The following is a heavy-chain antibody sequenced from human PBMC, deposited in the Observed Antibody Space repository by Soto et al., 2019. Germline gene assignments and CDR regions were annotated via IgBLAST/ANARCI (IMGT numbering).Heavy chain of an antibody. Sequence: QVPLQESGPGLVKPSQTLSLTCTVSGGSISSGDYYWSWIRQPPGKGLEWIGYIYYSGTTYYNPSLKSRVXXXVXXSTNQFSLKLSSVTAADTSVYYCAINSYAYTFYDYWGQGTLVTVSS. J-gene: IGHJ4*02. CDR2: IYYSGTT. CDR3: AINSYAYTFYDY. V-gene: IGHV4-30-4*01. CDR1: GGSISSGDYY. D-gene: IGHD5-18*01.